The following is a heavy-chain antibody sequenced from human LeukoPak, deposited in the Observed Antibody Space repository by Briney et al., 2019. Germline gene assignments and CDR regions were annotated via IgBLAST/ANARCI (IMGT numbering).Heavy chain of an antibody. V-gene: IGHV1-46*01. D-gene: IGHD6-19*01. CDR2: TNPSGGGT. CDR1: GYTFTSYY. CDR3: ARDGSGWPSTAFDY. J-gene: IGHJ4*02. Sequence: ASVKVSCKASGYTFTSYYIHWVRQAPGQGLEWVGITNPSGGGTSYAQKFQGRVTMTRDTSTTTVYMELSSLRSEDTAVYYCARDGSGWPSTAFDYWGQGTLVTVSS.